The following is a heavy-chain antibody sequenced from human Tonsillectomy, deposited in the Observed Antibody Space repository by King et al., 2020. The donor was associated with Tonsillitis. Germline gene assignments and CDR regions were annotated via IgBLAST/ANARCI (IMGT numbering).Heavy chain of an antibody. Sequence: QLVQSGAEVKKPGASVKVSCKASGYSFTGYYMHWVRQAPGQGLQWMGWINPNSGGTKYAQKFQGRVTMTRDTSISTAYMELSRLRSGDTAVYYCARDFITANAFDIWGQGTMVTVSS. D-gene: IGHD3-22*01. CDR2: INPNSGGT. CDR3: ARDFITANAFDI. J-gene: IGHJ3*02. CDR1: GYSFTGYY. V-gene: IGHV1-2*02.